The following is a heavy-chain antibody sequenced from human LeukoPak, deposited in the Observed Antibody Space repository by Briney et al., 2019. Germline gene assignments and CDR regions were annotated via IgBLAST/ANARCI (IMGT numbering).Heavy chain of an antibody. J-gene: IGHJ4*02. V-gene: IGHV1-46*01. CDR3: ARDQEGFDY. CDR1: GYSFTSNY. Sequence: ASVKVSCKVPGYSFTSNYIHWVRQAPGQGPEWMGMIYPRDGSTSYAQRFQDRVTVTRDTSTSTVHMELRGLRSEDTAVYYCARDQEGFDYWGRGTLVTVSS. CDR2: IYPRDGST.